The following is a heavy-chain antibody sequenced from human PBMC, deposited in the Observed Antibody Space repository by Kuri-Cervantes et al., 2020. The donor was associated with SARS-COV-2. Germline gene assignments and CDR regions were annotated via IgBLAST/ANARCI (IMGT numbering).Heavy chain of an antibody. CDR1: GFTFSNAW. Sequence: GGSLRLSCAASGFTFSNAWMSWVRQAPGKGLEWVGRIKSKTAGGTTDYAAPVKGRFTISRDDSKNTLYLQMNSLKNEDIAVYYCTTGWFETFDYWGQGTLVTVSS. CDR3: TTGWFETFDY. J-gene: IGHJ4*02. V-gene: IGHV3-15*01. CDR2: IKSKTAGGTT. D-gene: IGHD3-10*01.